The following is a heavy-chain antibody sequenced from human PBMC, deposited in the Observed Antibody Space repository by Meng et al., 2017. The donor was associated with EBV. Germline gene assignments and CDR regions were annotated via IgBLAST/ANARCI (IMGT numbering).Heavy chain of an antibody. Sequence: QVQLGESGAEVKKPGAWVKVSCKTSGGTFRSDADSWVRQAPGQGLEWMGGLIPKSDAPYYAQKFQDRVTITADESTSTHYMDLSGLRSEDTAVYYCASESGRGFTPDYWGQGTLVTVSS. CDR1: GGTFRSDA. V-gene: IGHV1-69*01. D-gene: IGHD3-10*01. CDR3: ASESGRGFTPDY. J-gene: IGHJ4*02. CDR2: LIPKSDAP.